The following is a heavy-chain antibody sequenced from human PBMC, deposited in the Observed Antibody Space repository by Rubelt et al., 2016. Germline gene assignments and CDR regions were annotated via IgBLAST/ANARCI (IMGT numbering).Heavy chain of an antibody. J-gene: IGHJ4*02. V-gene: IGHV4-39*07. D-gene: IGHD6-6*01. CDR3: ARGLTVASKSALED. CDR2: IYYSGGT. Sequence: QVHLQESGPGVVKPSETLSLTCTVSGGSISSSNNWYWGWIRQPPGKGLEWIGGIYYSGGTYYNPSLKSRVTISEDPSKTRFPRKLDVVTAAATAGYYCARGLTVASKSALEDWGQGTLVTVSS. CDR1: GGSISSSNNWY.